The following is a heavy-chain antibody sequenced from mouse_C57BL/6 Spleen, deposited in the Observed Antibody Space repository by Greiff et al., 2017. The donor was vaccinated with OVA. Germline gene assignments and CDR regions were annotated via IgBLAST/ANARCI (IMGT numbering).Heavy chain of an antibody. D-gene: IGHD1-1*01. CDR2: ISYDGSN. Sequence: EVQLQESGPGLVKPSQSLSLTCSVTGYSITSGYYWNWIRQFPGNKLEWMGYISYDGSNNYNPSLKNRISITRDTSKNQFVLKLHTGTTEDTSAYYCARESSYPTGYFDDWGTGTTVTVSA. CDR3: ARESSYPTGYFDD. J-gene: IGHJ1*03. CDR1: GYSITSGYY. V-gene: IGHV3-6*01.